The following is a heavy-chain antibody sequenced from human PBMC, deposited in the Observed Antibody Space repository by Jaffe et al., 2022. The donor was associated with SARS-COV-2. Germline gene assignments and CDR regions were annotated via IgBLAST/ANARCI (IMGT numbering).Heavy chain of an antibody. CDR3: ARSLADSSSWYGYYYYGMDV. V-gene: IGHV3-7*03. Sequence: EVQLVESGGGLVQPGGSLRLSCAASGFTFSSYWMSWVRQAPGKGLEWVANIKQDGSEKYYVDSVKGRFTISRDNAKNSLYLQMNSLRAEDTAVYYCARSLADSSSWYGYYYYGMDVWGQGTTVTVSS. D-gene: IGHD6-13*01. CDR1: GFTFSSYW. J-gene: IGHJ6*02. CDR2: IKQDGSEK.